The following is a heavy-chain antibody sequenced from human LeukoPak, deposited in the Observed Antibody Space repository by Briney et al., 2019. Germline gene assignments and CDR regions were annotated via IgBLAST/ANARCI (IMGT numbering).Heavy chain of an antibody. CDR3: ARGYCGSSDCHVARHFEY. CDR2: ITSHVVT. J-gene: IGHJ4*02. D-gene: IGHD3-10*01. V-gene: IGHV3-48*02. Sequence: GGSPRLSCAASGFTFSTSGVGWVRQAPGKGLEWLSYITSHVVTHYLDSVEGRFTISRDNAKSLLYLQMNSLSEEDTAVYYCARGYCGSSDCHVARHFEYWGQGTLVTVSS. CDR1: GFTFSTSG.